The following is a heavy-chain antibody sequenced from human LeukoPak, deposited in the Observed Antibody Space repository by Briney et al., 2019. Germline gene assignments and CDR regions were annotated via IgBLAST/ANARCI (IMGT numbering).Heavy chain of an antibody. CDR2: ISPSSNYI. CDR1: GFTFSSYS. CDR3: ARDLRHPVGGTSY. J-gene: IGHJ4*02. V-gene: IGHV3-21*01. Sequence: PGGSLRLSCAASGFTFSSYSMNWVRQAPGKGLEWVSSISPSSNYIYYADSVEGRFTISRDNAKTSLYLQMNSLRAEDTAVYYCARDLRHPVGGTSYWGQGTLVTVSS. D-gene: IGHD4-23*01.